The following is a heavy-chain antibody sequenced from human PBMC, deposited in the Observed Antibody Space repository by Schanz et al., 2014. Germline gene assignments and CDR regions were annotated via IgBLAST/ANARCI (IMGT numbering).Heavy chain of an antibody. V-gene: IGHV3-7*01. CDR1: GFTFSSYW. CDR2: IKQDGSEK. CDR3: HNSGGELPAPLES. Sequence: EVQLVESGGGLVQPGGSLRLSCAASGFTFSSYWMSWVRQAPGEGLEWVANIKQDGSEKYYVDSVKGRFTISRDNAKNSLYLQMHSLRPEATAVYYCHNSGGELPAPLESGGQGPGATVPS. D-gene: IGHD1-1*01. J-gene: IGHJ5*01.